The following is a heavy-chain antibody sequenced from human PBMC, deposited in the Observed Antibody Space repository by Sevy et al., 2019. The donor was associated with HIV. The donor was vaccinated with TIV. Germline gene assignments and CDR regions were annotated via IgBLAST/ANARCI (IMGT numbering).Heavy chain of an antibody. D-gene: IGHD3-22*01. CDR3: TGGYYYDSSQNWFDP. J-gene: IGHJ5*02. CDR1: GYTLTELS. CDR2: FDPEDGET. V-gene: IGHV1-24*01. Sequence: ASVKVSCKVSGYTLTELSMHWVRQAPGKGLEWMGGFDPEDGETIYEQKFQGRVTMTEDTSTDTAYMELSSLRSEDTAVYYCTGGYYYDSSQNWFDPWGQGTLVTVSS.